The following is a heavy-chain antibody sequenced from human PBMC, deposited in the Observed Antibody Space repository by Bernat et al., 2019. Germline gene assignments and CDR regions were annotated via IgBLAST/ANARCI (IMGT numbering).Heavy chain of an antibody. Sequence: EVQLVESGGGLVQPGGSLRLSCAASGFTFSSYSMNWVRQAPGKGLEWVSYITSSSSTKYYADSVKGQFTISRDNAKNSLYLQMNSLRAEDTAVYYCARISSGSSWYFDLWGRGTLVTVSS. CDR1: GFTFSSYS. J-gene: IGHJ2*01. D-gene: IGHD3-10*01. CDR2: ITSSSSTK. V-gene: IGHV3-48*01. CDR3: ARISSGSSWYFDL.